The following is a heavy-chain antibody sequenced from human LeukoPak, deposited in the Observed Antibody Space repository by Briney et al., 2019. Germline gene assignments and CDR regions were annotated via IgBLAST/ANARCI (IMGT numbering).Heavy chain of an antibody. D-gene: IGHD6-19*01. CDR1: GYTFTGYY. CDR3: ATLDSSGSHTDY. CDR2: INPNSGGT. Sequence: ASVTVSCKASGYTFTGYYMHWVRQAPGQGLEWMGWINPNSGGTNYAQKFQGRVTMTRDTSISTAYMELSRLRSDDTAVYYCATLDSSGSHTDYWGQGTLVTVSS. J-gene: IGHJ4*02. V-gene: IGHV1-2*02.